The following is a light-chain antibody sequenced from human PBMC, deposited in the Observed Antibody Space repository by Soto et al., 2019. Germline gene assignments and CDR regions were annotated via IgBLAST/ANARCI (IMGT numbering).Light chain of an antibody. CDR3: QQLQRTPFT. CDR2: GTS. V-gene: IGKV1-9*01. J-gene: IGKJ3*01. Sequence: QLTQSPSSLSASVGDRVTITCRASQDMSRYLAWYQQKAGKAPKLLIYGTSTLQSGVPSRFSAFGSGTEFTLTISSLQPEDFATYHCQQLQRTPFTFGPGTTVDV. CDR1: QDMSRY.